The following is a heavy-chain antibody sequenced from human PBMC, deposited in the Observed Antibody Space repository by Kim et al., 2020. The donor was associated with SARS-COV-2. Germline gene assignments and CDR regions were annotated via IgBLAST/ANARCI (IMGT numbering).Heavy chain of an antibody. D-gene: IGHD3-16*01. CDR3: ASLIRLGGGFDY. Sequence: GGSLRLSCAASGFTFSSYSMNWVRQAPGKGLEWVSSISSSSSYIYYADSVKGRFTISRDNAKNSLYLQMNSLRAEDTAVYYCASLIRLGGGFDYWGQGTLVTVSS. CDR1: GFTFSSYS. CDR2: ISSSSSYI. V-gene: IGHV3-21*01. J-gene: IGHJ4*02.